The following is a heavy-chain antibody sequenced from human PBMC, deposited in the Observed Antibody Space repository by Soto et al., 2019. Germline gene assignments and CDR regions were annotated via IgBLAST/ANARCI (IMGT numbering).Heavy chain of an antibody. J-gene: IGHJ6*01. CDR2: TSYSGST. V-gene: IGHV4-39*01. CDR1: GNSMSSNNYY. CDR3: SRRYSFGWGKYGVEV. Sequence: SETLSLTCPGSGNSMSSNNYYWGWIRPPPGKVLEWMGTTSYSGSTYYNPYLNGRVSISVDTSENQFSMELSSLSAAGTAVYYCSRRYSFGWGKYGVEVWVKGTRVT. D-gene: IGHD3-10*01.